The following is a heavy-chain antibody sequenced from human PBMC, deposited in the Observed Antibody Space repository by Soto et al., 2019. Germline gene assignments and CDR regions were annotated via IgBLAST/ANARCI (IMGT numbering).Heavy chain of an antibody. J-gene: IGHJ1*01. D-gene: IGHD3-22*01. CDR3: AREDESSGHAGTFHH. V-gene: IGHV3-30-3*01. CDR2: ISHDEANK. CDR1: GFSLSDRV. Sequence: QVQLVESGGGVVQPGTSLRLSCAASGFSLSDRVMHWIRRAQVRGLEWVALISHDEANKHYADSVKGRFTISRDISKNTLYLQLNNVGAEDAAVYYCAREDESSGHAGTFHHWGQGTLVTVSS.